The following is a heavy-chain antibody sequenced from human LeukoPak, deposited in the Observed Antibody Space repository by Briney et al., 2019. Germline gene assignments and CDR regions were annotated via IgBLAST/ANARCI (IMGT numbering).Heavy chain of an antibody. CDR2: IYYSGST. V-gene: IGHV4-59*01. Sequence: SETLSLTCTVSGGSISSYYWSWIRQPPGKGLEWIGYIYYSGSTNYNPSLKSRVIISVDTSKNQFSLKLSSVTAADTAVYYCASGIPAGGATFDYWGQGTLVTVSS. CDR1: GGSISSYY. D-gene: IGHD1-14*01. J-gene: IGHJ4*02. CDR3: ASGIPAGGATFDY.